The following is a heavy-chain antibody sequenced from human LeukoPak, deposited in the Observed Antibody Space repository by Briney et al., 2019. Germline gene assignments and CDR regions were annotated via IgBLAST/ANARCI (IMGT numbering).Heavy chain of an antibody. D-gene: IGHD6-6*01. CDR3: ARDMQLL. V-gene: IGHV3-21*01. CDR2: ISSSSYI. CDR1: GFTFSSYS. J-gene: IGHJ4*02. Sequence: GGSLRLSCAAFGFTFSSYSMNWVRQAPGKGLEWVSSISSSSYIYYADSVKGRFTISRDNAKNSLYLQMNSLRAEDTAVYYCARDMQLLRGQGTLVTVSS.